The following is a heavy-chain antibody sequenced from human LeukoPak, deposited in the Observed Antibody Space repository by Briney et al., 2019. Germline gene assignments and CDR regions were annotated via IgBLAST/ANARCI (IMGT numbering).Heavy chain of an antibody. D-gene: IGHD3-22*01. CDR3: ATDPDSSGYYYPIFDY. V-gene: IGHV3-30-3*01. CDR1: GFTFSNYW. CDR2: ISYDGSNK. J-gene: IGHJ4*02. Sequence: GGSLRLSCAASGFTFSNYWMHWVRQAPGKGLVWVAIISYDGSNKYYADSVKGRFTISRDNSKNTLYLQINSLRAEDTAVYYCATDPDSSGYYYPIFDYWGQGTLVTVSS.